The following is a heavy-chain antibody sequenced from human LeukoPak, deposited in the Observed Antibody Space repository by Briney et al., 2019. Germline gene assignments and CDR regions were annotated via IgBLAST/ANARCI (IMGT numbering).Heavy chain of an antibody. V-gene: IGHV1-2*02. Sequence: ASVKVSCKASGYTFTDYYMHWVRQAPGQGFEWMGWINPNDGDTNYAQKFQGRVTMTRDTSISTAHMEASRLRSDDTAVYYCARANFLYCSSSTCHFDYWGQGTLVTVSS. J-gene: IGHJ4*02. D-gene: IGHD2-2*01. CDR3: ARANFLYCSSSTCHFDY. CDR2: INPNDGDT. CDR1: GYTFTDYY.